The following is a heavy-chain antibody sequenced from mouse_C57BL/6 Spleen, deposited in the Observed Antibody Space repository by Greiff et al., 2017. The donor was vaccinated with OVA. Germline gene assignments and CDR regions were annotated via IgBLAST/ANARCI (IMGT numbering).Heavy chain of an antibody. D-gene: IGHD2-5*01. CDR3: AHYSNAYYAMDY. CDR2: IDPENGDT. Sequence: VQLQQSGAELVRPGASVKLSCTASGFNIKDDYMHWVKQRPEQGLEWIGWIDPENGDTEYASKFQGKATITADTSSNTAYLQLSSLTSEDTAVYYCAHYSNAYYAMDYWGQGTSGTVSS. V-gene: IGHV14-4*01. CDR1: GFNIKDDY. J-gene: IGHJ4*01.